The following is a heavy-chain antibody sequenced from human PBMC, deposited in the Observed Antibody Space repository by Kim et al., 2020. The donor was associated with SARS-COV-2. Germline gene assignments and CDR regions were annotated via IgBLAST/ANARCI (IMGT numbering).Heavy chain of an antibody. CDR2: ISSSGRT. V-gene: IGHV4-59*13. J-gene: IGHJ5*02. CDR3: AGGSGWLTDA. Sequence: SETLSLTCTVSGGSIGTYYYNWIRHSPRKGLEWIGHISSSGRTNYNPSLKSLVTISSDMPKNQFSLKLTSVTAADTAVYFCAGGSGWLTDAWGQGTLVTVSS. D-gene: IGHD6-19*01. CDR1: GGSIGTYY.